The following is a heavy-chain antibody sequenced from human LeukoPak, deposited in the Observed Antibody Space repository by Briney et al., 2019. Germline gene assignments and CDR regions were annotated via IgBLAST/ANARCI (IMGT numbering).Heavy chain of an antibody. J-gene: IGHJ5*02. V-gene: IGHV1-69*04. Sequence: SVKVSCKASGGTLSSYAISWVRQAPGQGLEWMGRVIPILGIANYAQKFQGRVTITADKSTSTAYMELSSLRSEDTAVYYCARVVSSGYQYNWFDPWGQGTLVTVSS. D-gene: IGHD3-22*01. CDR2: VIPILGIA. CDR3: ARVVSSGYQYNWFDP. CDR1: GGTLSSYA.